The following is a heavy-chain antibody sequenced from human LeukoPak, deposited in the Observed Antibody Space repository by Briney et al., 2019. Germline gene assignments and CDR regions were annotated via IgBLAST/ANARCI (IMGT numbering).Heavy chain of an antibody. Sequence: ETLSLTCTVSGGSISSYYWSWIRQPPGKGLEWIGYIYYSGSTNYNPSLKSRVTISVDTSKNQFSLKLSSVTAADTAVYYCARMAGVPAAMSIYYMDVWGKGTTVTVSS. D-gene: IGHD2-2*01. J-gene: IGHJ6*03. CDR2: IYYSGST. V-gene: IGHV4-59*01. CDR3: ARMAGVPAAMSIYYMDV. CDR1: GGSISSYY.